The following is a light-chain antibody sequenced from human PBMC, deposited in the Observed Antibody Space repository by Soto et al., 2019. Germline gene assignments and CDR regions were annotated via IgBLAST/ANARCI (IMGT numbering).Light chain of an antibody. V-gene: IGKV1-27*01. CDR1: QAISDH. CDR3: QKYNRTPRT. Sequence: DFQMTQSPSSLSASVGDRVTITCRASQAISDHLAWYQHKPGKVPKLLIYEASTLQSGVPSRFSGGGFGTDFTLTISSLQPEDVATYYCQKYNRTPRTFGQGTKVELK. J-gene: IGKJ1*01. CDR2: EAS.